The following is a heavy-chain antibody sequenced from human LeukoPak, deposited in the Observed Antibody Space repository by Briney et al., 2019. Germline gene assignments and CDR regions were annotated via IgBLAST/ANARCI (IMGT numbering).Heavy chain of an antibody. CDR2: IYYSGST. J-gene: IGHJ6*02. Sequence: SETLSLTCTVSGGSISSYYWSWIRQPPGKGLEWIGYIYYSGSTNYNPSLKSRVTISVDTSKNQFSLKLSSVTAADTAVYYCARATYCSSTSCLDYGMDVRGQGTTVTVSS. CDR3: ARATYCSSTSCLDYGMDV. CDR1: GGSISSYY. V-gene: IGHV4-59*01. D-gene: IGHD2-2*01.